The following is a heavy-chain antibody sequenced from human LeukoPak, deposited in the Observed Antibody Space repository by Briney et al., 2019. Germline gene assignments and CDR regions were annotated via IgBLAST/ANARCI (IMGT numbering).Heavy chain of an antibody. Sequence: GGSLRLSCAASGFTFSSYAMHWVRQAPGKGLEWVAVISYDGSNKYYADSVKGRFTISRDNAKNTLYLQMNSLRAEDTAVYYCARGDSGYDSDYWGQGTLVAVSS. D-gene: IGHD5-12*01. J-gene: IGHJ4*02. CDR3: ARGDSGYDSDY. V-gene: IGHV3-30-3*01. CDR1: GFTFSSYA. CDR2: ISYDGSNK.